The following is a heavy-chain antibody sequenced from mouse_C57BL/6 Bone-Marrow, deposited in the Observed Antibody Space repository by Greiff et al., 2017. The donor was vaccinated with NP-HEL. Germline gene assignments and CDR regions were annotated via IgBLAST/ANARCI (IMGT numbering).Heavy chain of an antibody. CDR1: GFTFSDYY. D-gene: IGHD2-4*01. J-gene: IGHJ3*01. CDR2: ISNGGGST. V-gene: IGHV5-12*01. Sequence: DVMLVESGGGLVQPGGSLKLSCAASGFTFSDYYMYWVRQTPEKRLEWVAYISNGGGSTYYPDTVKGRFTISRDNAKNTLYLQMSRLKSEDTAMYYCARQKIYYDLWFAYWGQGTLVTVSA. CDR3: ARQKIYYDLWFAY.